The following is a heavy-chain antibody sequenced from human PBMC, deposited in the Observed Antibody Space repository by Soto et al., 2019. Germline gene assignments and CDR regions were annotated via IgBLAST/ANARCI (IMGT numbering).Heavy chain of an antibody. V-gene: IGHV3-30-3*01. CDR3: AREGGSARGY. D-gene: IGHD2-15*01. CDR2: ISYDGSNK. CDR1: GFTFSSYA. Sequence: PGGSLRLSCAASGFTFSSYAMHWVRQAPGKGLEWVAVISYDGSNKYYADSVKGRFTISRDNSKNTLYLQMNSLRAEDTAVYYCAREGGSARGYWGQGTMVTFYS. J-gene: IGHJ4*02.